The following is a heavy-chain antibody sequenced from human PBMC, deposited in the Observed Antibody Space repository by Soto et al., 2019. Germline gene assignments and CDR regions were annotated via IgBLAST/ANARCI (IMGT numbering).Heavy chain of an antibody. CDR3: ARVKLELGAFDI. CDR2: IVVGSGNT. Sequence: ASVKVSCKASGFTFTSSAMQWVRQARGQRLEWIGWIVVGSGNTNYAQKFQGRVTMTRDTSTSTVYMELSSLRSEDTAVYYCARVKLELGAFDIWGQGTMVTVSS. CDR1: GFTFTSSA. D-gene: IGHD1-7*01. V-gene: IGHV1-58*02. J-gene: IGHJ3*02.